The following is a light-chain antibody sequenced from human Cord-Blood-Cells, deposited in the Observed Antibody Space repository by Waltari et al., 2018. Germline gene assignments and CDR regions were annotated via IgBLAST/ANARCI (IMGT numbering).Light chain of an antibody. CDR2: AAS. CDR1: QSISSY. V-gene: IGKV1-39*01. J-gene: IGKJ2*01. CDR3: QQSYSTLLYT. Sequence: DLQMTQSPSSLSASVGDRVTITCRASQSISSYLNWYQQKPGKAPKRLIYAASSLQSGVPSRFSGSGSGADFTVTISSLQPEDFATYYCQQSYSTLLYTFGQGTKLEIK.